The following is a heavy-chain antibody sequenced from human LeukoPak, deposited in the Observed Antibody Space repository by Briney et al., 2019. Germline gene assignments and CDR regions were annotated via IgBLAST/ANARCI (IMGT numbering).Heavy chain of an antibody. CDR2: INSDGTSP. D-gene: IGHD2-15*01. V-gene: IGHV3-74*01. J-gene: IGHJ4*02. CDR3: SRGYSGGFDY. CDR1: GFTFSSYS. Sequence: PGGSLRLSCAASGFTFSSYSMNWVRQAPGKGLVWVSGINSDGTSPIYADSVKGRFTISRDNAKKTLYLQMNSLRAEDTAVYYCSRGYSGGFDYWGQGTLVTVSS.